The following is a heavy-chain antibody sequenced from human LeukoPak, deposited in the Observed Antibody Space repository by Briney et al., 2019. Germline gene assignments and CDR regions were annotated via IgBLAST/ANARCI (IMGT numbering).Heavy chain of an antibody. CDR2: ISYDGSNK. J-gene: IGHJ4*02. D-gene: IGHD2-15*01. CDR1: GFTISSYA. CDR3: AKDLKRDMVLDY. V-gene: IGHV3-30*04. Sequence: GGSLRLSCAASGFTISSYAMHWVRQAPGKGLEWVAVISYDGSNKYYADSVRGRFTISRDNSKNTLYLQMNSLRAEDTAVYYCAKDLKRDMVLDYWGQGTLVTVSS.